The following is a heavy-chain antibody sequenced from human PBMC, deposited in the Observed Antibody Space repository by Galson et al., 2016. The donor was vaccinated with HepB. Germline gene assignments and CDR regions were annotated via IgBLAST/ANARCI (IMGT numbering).Heavy chain of an antibody. J-gene: IGHJ4*02. D-gene: IGHD4-23*01. V-gene: IGHV4-31*03. CDR3: ARDPDYGGNGDY. CDR2: IYYRGSP. Sequence: TLSLTCTVSGVSFTTNTYYWSWIRQHPGKGLEWIGYIYYRGSPYYNPSLKSRVTISVDTSKNQFSLKLSSVTAADTAVYYCARDPDYGGNGDYWGQGTLVTVSS. CDR1: GVSFTTNTYY.